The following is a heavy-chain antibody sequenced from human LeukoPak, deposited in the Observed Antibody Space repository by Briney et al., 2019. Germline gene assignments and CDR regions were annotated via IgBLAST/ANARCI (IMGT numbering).Heavy chain of an antibody. CDR3: ARLRYYYDSSGYPQGDYFDY. D-gene: IGHD3-22*01. CDR1: GYSISSSNW. J-gene: IGHJ4*02. Sequence: SETLSLTCAVSGYSISSSNWWGWIRQPPGKGLEWIGYIYNSGSTYYNPSLKSRVTMSVDTSKNQFSLKLSSVTAADTAVYYCARLRYYYDSSGYPQGDYFDYWGQGTLVTVSS. V-gene: IGHV4-28*01. CDR2: IYNSGST.